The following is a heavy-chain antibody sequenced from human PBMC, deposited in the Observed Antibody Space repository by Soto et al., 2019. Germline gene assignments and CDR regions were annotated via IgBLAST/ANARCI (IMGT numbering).Heavy chain of an antibody. CDR3: ARVGSSPLFYAAFDY. D-gene: IGHD2-2*01. V-gene: IGHV1-3*01. Sequence: QVQLVQSGAEVRKPGASVKVSCKASGYTFTSFAINWVRQAPGQRLEWVGWINAGNGATTYSQNFQRRVAITRVTAANSASMELLSLISDDTAVFSCARVGSSPLFYAAFDYWGQGTLVTGS. J-gene: IGHJ4*02. CDR1: GYTFTSFA. CDR2: INAGNGAT.